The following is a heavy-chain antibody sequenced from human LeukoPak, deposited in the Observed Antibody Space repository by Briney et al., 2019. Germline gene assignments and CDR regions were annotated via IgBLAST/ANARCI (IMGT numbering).Heavy chain of an antibody. CDR3: ARGQQLVPGRLDYFDY. V-gene: IGHV3-21*01. Sequence: GGSLRLSCAASGFTFSSYSMNWVRQAPGKGLEWVSSISSSSSYIYYADSVKGRFTISRDNAKNSLYLQMNSLRAEDTAVYYCARGQQLVPGRLDYFDYWGRGTLVTVSS. J-gene: IGHJ4*02. CDR2: ISSSSSYI. D-gene: IGHD6-13*01. CDR1: GFTFSSYS.